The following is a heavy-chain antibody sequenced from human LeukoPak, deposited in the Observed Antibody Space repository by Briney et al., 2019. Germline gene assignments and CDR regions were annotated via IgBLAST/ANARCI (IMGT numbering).Heavy chain of an antibody. D-gene: IGHD2-15*01. CDR3: ARDYCSGGSCYSFDG. J-gene: IGHJ4*02. Sequence: GGSLRLSCAASGFTFSSYAMHWVRQAPGKGLEYVSAISSNGGSTYYANSVKGRFTISRDNSKNTLYLQMGSLRAEDMAVHYCARDYCSGGSCYSFDGWGQGTLVTVSS. CDR1: GFTFSSYA. V-gene: IGHV3-64*01. CDR2: ISSNGGST.